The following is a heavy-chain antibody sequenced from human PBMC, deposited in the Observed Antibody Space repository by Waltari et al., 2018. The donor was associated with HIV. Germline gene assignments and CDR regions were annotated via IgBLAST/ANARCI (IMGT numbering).Heavy chain of an antibody. Sequence: QVQLVQSGTELKRPGDSVKISCRASGYSFTSHAIHWIRQAPGQGLQYVGWSDPGRGTAKFSENLQTKVTFSRDTSATTAFMEVRNLKYEDVAVFYCARGGASGGFDLWGQGTLVIVSS. CDR3: ARGGASGGFDL. J-gene: IGHJ4*02. CDR2: SDPGRGTA. V-gene: IGHV1-3*02. CDR1: GYSFTSHA. D-gene: IGHD3-10*01.